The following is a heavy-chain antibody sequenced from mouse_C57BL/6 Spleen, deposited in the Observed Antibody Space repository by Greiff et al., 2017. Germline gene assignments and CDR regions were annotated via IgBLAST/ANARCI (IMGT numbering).Heavy chain of an antibody. V-gene: IGHV1-26*01. CDR3: ARSGYYEGDYFDY. Sequence: EVQLQQSGPELVKPGASVKISCKASGYTFTYYYMNWVKQSHGKSLEWIGDINPNNGGTSYNQKFKGKATLTVDKSSSTAYMELRSLTSEDSAVYYCARSGYYEGDYFDYWGQGTTLTVSS. CDR1: GYTFTYYY. D-gene: IGHD2-3*01. CDR2: INPNNGGT. J-gene: IGHJ2*01.